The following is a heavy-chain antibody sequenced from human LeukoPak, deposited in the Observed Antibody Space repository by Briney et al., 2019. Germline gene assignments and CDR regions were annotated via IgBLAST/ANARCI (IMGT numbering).Heavy chain of an antibody. Sequence: PSQTLSLTCAVYGGSFTGYYWSWIRQPPGKGLEWIGEINHSGSTNYNPSLKSRVTISVDMSKNQFSLKLSSVTAADTAVYYCASLTMIVVPWGQGTLVTVSS. V-gene: IGHV4-34*01. D-gene: IGHD3-22*01. J-gene: IGHJ4*02. CDR1: GGSFTGYY. CDR2: INHSGST. CDR3: ASLTMIVVP.